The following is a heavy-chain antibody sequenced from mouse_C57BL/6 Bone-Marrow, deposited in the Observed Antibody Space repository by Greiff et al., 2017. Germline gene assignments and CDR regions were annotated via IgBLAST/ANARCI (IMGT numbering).Heavy chain of an antibody. CDR2: INPNNGGT. D-gene: IGHD1-1*02. CDR3: ASEWSFAY. J-gene: IGHJ3*01. V-gene: IGHV1-26*01. Sequence: EVQLQQSGPELVKPGASVKISCKASGYTFTDYYMNWVKQSHGKSLEWIGDINPNNGGTSYNQKFKGKATLTVDKSSSTAYMELRSLTSEDSAVYYCASEWSFAYWGQGTLVTVSA. CDR1: GYTFTDYY.